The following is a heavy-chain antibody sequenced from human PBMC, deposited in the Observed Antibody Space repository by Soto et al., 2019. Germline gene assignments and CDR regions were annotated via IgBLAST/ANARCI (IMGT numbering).Heavy chain of an antibody. V-gene: IGHV3-30-3*01. Sequence: GGSLRLSCAASGFTFSSNAIHWVRQAPGKGLEWVAAISSDGSNKYYADSVKGRLTISRDNSRNTLSLEMNSLRPEDTAVYYCAREEDPYCFDCWGQGTLVTVSS. CDR2: ISSDGSNK. CDR1: GFTFSSNA. CDR3: AREEDPYCFDC. J-gene: IGHJ4*02.